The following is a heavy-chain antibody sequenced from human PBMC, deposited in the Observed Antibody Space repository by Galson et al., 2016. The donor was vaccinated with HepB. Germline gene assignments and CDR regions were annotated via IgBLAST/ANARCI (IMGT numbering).Heavy chain of an antibody. Sequence: SVKVSCKVVGYTLTELSMHWVRQAPGKGLEWMGGVDPEDGETIYAQKFQDRVTLTEDTSTDTVYMELRSLRSEDTAVYYCAIPYCTSNRCFSNWFDPWGQGTLVTVSS. D-gene: IGHD2-8*01. CDR3: AIPYCTSNRCFSNWFDP. CDR1: GYTLTELS. V-gene: IGHV1-24*01. CDR2: VDPEDGET. J-gene: IGHJ5*02.